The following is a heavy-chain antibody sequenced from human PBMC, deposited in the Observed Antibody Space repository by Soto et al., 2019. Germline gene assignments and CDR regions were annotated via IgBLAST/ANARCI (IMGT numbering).Heavy chain of an antibody. J-gene: IGHJ4*02. D-gene: IGHD2-2*02. CDR1: GFTFSSYG. CDR3: ARDGHFHNVYRAYVYFDF. CDR2: IWYDGSNK. Sequence: LRLSCAASGFTFSSYGMHWVRQAPGKGLEWVAVIWYDGSNKYYADSVKGRFTISRDNSKNTLYLQMNSLRAEDTAVYYCARDGHFHNVYRAYVYFDFWCQGLLRTLFS. V-gene: IGHV3-33*01.